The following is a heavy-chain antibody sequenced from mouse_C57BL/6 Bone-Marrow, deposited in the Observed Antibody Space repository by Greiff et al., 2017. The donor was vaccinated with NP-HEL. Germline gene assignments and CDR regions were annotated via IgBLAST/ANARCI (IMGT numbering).Heavy chain of an antibody. CDR2: IYPRSGNT. CDR1: GYTFTSYG. CDR3: ATYYYGSSYDSDY. V-gene: IGHV1-81*01. Sequence: QVQLQQSGAELARPGASVKLSCKASGYTFTSYGISWVKQRTGQGLEWIGEIYPRSGNTYYNAKFKGKATLTADKSSSTAYMELRSLTSEDSAVYFCATYYYGSSYDSDYWGQGTTLTVTA. D-gene: IGHD1-1*01. J-gene: IGHJ2*01.